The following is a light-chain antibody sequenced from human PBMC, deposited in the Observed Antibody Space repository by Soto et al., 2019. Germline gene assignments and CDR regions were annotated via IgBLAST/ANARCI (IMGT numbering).Light chain of an antibody. Sequence: EIVLTQSPGIRSLSPGDGATLSCRASQSVSSNYLAWYQQNPGQAPRLLIYGTSTRASGIPDRFSGSGSGTDFTLTITRLEPEDFAVYFCQQYGVSPATFGGGTKVDIK. CDR1: QSVSSNY. CDR2: GTS. J-gene: IGKJ4*01. CDR3: QQYGVSPAT. V-gene: IGKV3-20*01.